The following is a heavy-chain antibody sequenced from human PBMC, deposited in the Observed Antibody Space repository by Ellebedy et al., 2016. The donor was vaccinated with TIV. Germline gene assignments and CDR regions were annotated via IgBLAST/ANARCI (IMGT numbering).Heavy chain of an antibody. CDR1: GGTFSSYA. J-gene: IGHJ1*01. D-gene: IGHD3-22*01. CDR2: IIAVFGTT. Sequence: SVKVSCKASGGTFSSYAISWVRQAPGQGLEWMGGIIAVFGTTNYAQKFQGRVTITADEPTSTVYMEVSSLRSEDTAVYYCARVSGYYHGYLQHWGQGTLVIVSS. V-gene: IGHV1-69*13. CDR3: ARVSGYYHGYLQH.